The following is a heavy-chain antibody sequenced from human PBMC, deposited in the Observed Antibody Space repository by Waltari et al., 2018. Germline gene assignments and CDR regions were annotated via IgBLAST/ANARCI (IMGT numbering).Heavy chain of an antibody. V-gene: IGHV4-4*07. CDR1: GGSISSYY. J-gene: IGHJ6*03. D-gene: IGHD2-21*01. CDR3: ARGIAITPYYYYYYMGV. CDR2: IYTSGST. Sequence: QVQLQESGPGLVKPSETLSLTCTVSGGSISSYYWSWIRQPAGKGLEWIGRIYTSGSTNYNPSLKSRVTMSVDTSKNQFSLKLSSVTAADTAVYYCARGIAITPYYYYYYMGVWGKGTTVTVSS.